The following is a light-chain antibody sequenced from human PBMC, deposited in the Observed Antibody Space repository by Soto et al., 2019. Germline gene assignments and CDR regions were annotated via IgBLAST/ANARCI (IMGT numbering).Light chain of an antibody. V-gene: IGLV2-14*01. CDR1: SSDVGGYDY. CDR2: GVS. J-gene: IGLJ2*01. Sequence: QSALTQPASVSGSPGQSITISCTGTSSDVGGYDYVSWYQQHPGKAPKLIIYGVSNRPSGVSNRFSGSKSGNTASLTISGLQAEDEADYYCSSSARSSTVLFGGGTKLTVL. CDR3: SSSARSSTVL.